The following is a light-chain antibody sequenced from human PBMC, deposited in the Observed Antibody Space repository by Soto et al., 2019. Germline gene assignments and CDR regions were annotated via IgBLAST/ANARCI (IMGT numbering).Light chain of an antibody. CDR2: EVT. J-gene: IGLJ2*01. V-gene: IGLV2-14*01. CDR3: SSYTSGSTLVX. Sequence: QSALTQPASVSGSPGQSITISCTGSSSDVGAYNYVSWYQQHPGKAPRLMIYEVTNRPSGVSNRFSGSKSGNTASLTISGLRAEDEADYYCSSYTSGSTLVXXGGXXKLTVL. CDR1: SSDVGAYNY.